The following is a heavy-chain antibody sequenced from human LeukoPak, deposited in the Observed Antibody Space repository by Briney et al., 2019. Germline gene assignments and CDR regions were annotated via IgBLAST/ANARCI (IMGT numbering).Heavy chain of an antibody. CDR1: GFTFSDYY. V-gene: IGHV3-11*06. D-gene: IGHD5-24*01. CDR2: ISSSSSYT. CDR3: ARGGSGWLQLFY. J-gene: IGHJ4*02. Sequence: KPGGSLRLSCAASGFTFSDYYMSWIRQAPGKGLEWVSYISSSSSYTNYADSVKGRFTISRDNAKNSLYLQMNSLRAEDTAVYYCARGGSGWLQLFYWGQGTLVTVSS.